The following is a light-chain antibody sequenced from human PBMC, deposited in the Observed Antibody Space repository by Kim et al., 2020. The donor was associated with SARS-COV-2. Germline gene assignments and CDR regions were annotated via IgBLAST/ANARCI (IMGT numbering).Light chain of an antibody. Sequence: ALGQTVRITCPGDSLRSFFASWFQQKPGQAPLLVIFGENTRPSGIPDRFSASSSGNTASLTITGAQAEDEADYYCSSRDNSGNRWLFGGGTQLTVL. CDR3: SSRDNSGNRWL. J-gene: IGLJ3*02. CDR2: GEN. CDR1: SLRSFF. V-gene: IGLV3-19*01.